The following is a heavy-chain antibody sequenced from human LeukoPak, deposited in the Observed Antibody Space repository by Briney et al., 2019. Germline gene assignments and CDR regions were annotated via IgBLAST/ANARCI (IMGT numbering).Heavy chain of an antibody. CDR3: ARFGSRFYDFWSGYGSSGWFDP. J-gene: IGHJ5*02. CDR1: GYTFTSYG. D-gene: IGHD3-3*01. V-gene: IGHV1-18*01. Sequence: AAVKVSFKSSGYTFTSYGISWVRQAPGQGLEWMGWISANNGNTNNAQKLHGRVTMTIDTSRSTAYMELRSLRSDVTAVYYCARFGSRFYDFWSGYGSSGWFDPWGQGTLVTVSS. CDR2: ISANNGNT.